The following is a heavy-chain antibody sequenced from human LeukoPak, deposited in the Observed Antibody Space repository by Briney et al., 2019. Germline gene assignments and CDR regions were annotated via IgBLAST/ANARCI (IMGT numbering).Heavy chain of an antibody. CDR2: IRTSGST. J-gene: IGHJ3*02. CDR3: ARPHSSTDFYAFDI. CDR1: GGSISDYY. Sequence: SETLSLTCTVSGGSISDYYWSWIRQPPGTGLEWIGYIRTSGSTNYGPSLASRVTMSVDTSKNQISLKLRSVTAADTAVYYCARPHSSTDFYAFDIWGQGTMVTVSS. V-gene: IGHV4-4*09. D-gene: IGHD2-2*01.